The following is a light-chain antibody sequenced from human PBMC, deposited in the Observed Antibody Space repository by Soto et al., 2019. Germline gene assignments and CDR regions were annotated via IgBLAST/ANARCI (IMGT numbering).Light chain of an antibody. Sequence: DIQLTQSPSFLSASVGDRVTITCRASQGVSRYLAWYQQKPGKAPNLLIYAASTLRSGVPSRFSGSGSETEFTLAISSLQPEYFAPYYCQQHNSYVFAFGPGTKVDIK. CDR1: QGVSRY. CDR3: QQHNSYVFA. J-gene: IGKJ3*01. V-gene: IGKV1-9*01. CDR2: AAS.